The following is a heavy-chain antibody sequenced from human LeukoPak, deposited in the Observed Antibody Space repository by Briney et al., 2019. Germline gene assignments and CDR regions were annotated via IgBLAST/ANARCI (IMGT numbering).Heavy chain of an antibody. V-gene: IGHV1-18*01. CDR2: ISAYNGNT. J-gene: IGHJ6*02. D-gene: IGHD2-15*01. CDR1: GYTFTNFG. Sequence: ASVKVSCKASGYTFTNFGISWVRQAPGQRPEWMGWISAYNGNTNYAQNLQDRVTLTTDTSTTTVYMELSSLRSDDAAVYYCARDILGRSNGGSNYFGMEVWGQGTTVTVSS. CDR3: ARDILGRSNGGSNYFGMEV.